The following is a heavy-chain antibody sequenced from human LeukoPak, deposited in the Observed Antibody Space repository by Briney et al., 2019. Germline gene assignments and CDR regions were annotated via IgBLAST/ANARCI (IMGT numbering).Heavy chain of an antibody. J-gene: IGHJ6*03. V-gene: IGHV3-30*07. CDR3: AREPQKNYYYYYYMDV. CDR2: ISYDGSNK. Sequence: GGSLRLSCAASGFTFSSYAMHWGRQAPGKGLEWVAVISYDGSNKYYADSVKGRFTISRDNSKNTLYLQMNSLRAEDTAVYYCAREPQKNYYYYYYMDVWGRGTTVTVSS. CDR1: GFTFSSYA.